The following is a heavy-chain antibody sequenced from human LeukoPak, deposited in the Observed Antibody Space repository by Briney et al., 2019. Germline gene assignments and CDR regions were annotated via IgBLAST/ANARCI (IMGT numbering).Heavy chain of an antibody. CDR1: GFTFSNAW. V-gene: IGHV3-15*01. J-gene: IGHJ4*02. CDR2: IKSKTDGGTT. Sequence: GGSPRLSCAASGFTFSNAWMSWVRQAPGKGLEWVGRIKSKTDGGTTDYAAPVKGRFTISRDDSKNTLYLQMNSLKTEDTAVYYCTTRYCSSTSCSTLFDYWGQGTLVTVSS. CDR3: TTRYCSSTSCSTLFDY. D-gene: IGHD2-2*01.